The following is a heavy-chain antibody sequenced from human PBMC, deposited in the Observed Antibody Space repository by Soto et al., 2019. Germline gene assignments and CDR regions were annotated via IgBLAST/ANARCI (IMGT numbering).Heavy chain of an antibody. CDR2: VSHRGRT. CDR3: ARNGGRTWYYFDS. D-gene: IGHD6-13*01. V-gene: IGHV4-34*01. Sequence: QVQLQQWGAGLLKPSETLSLTCAVNGGSFTGYYGCWIRQSPGKGLEWIGEVSHRGRTNYNPSLKSRVTISIDTSKNQFFLKLNSVTAADTGVYYCARNGGRTWYYFDSWGQGTVVTVSS. J-gene: IGHJ4*02. CDR1: GGSFTGYY.